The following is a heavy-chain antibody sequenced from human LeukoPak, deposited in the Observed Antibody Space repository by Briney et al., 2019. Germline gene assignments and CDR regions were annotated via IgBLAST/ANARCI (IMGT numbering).Heavy chain of an antibody. CDR3: ARGSYYYGSGSYY. V-gene: IGHV3-74*01. J-gene: IGHJ4*02. CDR1: GFTFSSYW. Sequence: GGSLRLSCAASGFTFSSYWMHWVRQAPGKGLVWVSRINSDGSSSSYADSVKGRFTISRDNAKNTLYLQMNSLRAEDTAVYYCARGSYYYGSGSYYWGQGTLVTVSS. D-gene: IGHD3-10*01. CDR2: INSDGSSS.